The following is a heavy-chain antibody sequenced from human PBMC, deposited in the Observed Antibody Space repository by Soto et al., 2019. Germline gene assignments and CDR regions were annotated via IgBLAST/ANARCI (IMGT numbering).Heavy chain of an antibody. Sequence: QVQLVESGGGVVQPGRSLRLSCAASGFTFSSYGMHWVRQAPGKGLEWVAVIWYDGSNKYYADSVKGRFTISRDNSKNTRYLQMSSLWAEDTFVNYGARALPSTVTYGEVGVGGLDYWGQGTLVTVSS. J-gene: IGHJ4*02. CDR2: IWYDGSNK. D-gene: IGHD4-17*01. CDR1: GFTFSSYG. CDR3: ARALPSTVTYGEVGVGGLDY. V-gene: IGHV3-33*01.